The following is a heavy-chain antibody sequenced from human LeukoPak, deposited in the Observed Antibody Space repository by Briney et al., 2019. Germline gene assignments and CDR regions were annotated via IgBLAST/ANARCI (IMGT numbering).Heavy chain of an antibody. J-gene: IGHJ3*02. CDR3: ARDRYSRGTDAFDI. CDR2: ISSTGNTI. Sequence: GGSLRLSCAASGFTFSSYSMNWVRQASGEGLEWISYISSTGNTIYYADSVKGRFTISRDNAKNSLYLQMNSLRAEDTAVYYCARDRYSRGTDAFDIWGQGTMVTVSS. V-gene: IGHV3-48*01. D-gene: IGHD6-13*01. CDR1: GFTFSSYS.